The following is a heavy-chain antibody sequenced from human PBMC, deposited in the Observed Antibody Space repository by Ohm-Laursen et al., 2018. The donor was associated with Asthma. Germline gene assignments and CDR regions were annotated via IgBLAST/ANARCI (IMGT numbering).Heavy chain of an antibody. CDR3: ARGLGGIHRWLSYQIDK. CDR1: GFTFSSYA. J-gene: IGHJ4*02. V-gene: IGHV3-30-3*01. CDR2: ISYDGNNK. D-gene: IGHD5-18*01. Sequence: RSLRLSCTASGFTFSSYAMHWVRQAPGKGLEWVAVISYDGNNKYHAASVQGRFTISRDNSKSTLLLQMSSLRPEDTAVYYCARGLGGIHRWLSYQIDKWGQGTQVTVSS.